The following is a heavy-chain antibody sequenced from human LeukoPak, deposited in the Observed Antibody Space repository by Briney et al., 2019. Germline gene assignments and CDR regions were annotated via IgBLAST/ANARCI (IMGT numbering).Heavy chain of an antibody. D-gene: IGHD5-24*01. CDR1: GFTFSSYA. CDR3: ARDRSEEMATDRLYWYFDL. CDR2: ISYDGSNK. V-gene: IGHV3-30-3*01. J-gene: IGHJ2*01. Sequence: AGRSLRLSCAASGFTFSSYAMHWVRQAPGKGLEWVAVISYDGSNKYYADSVKGRFTISRDNSKNTLYLQMNSLRAEDTAVYYCARDRSEEMATDRLYWYFDLWGRGTLVTVSS.